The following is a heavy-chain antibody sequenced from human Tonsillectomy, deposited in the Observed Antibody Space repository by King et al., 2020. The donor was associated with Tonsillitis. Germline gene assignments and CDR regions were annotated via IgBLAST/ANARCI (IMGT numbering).Heavy chain of an antibody. CDR3: ASSGGRDCYKGRYFDL. CDR1: GGSFSGYY. J-gene: IGHJ2*01. D-gene: IGHD5-24*01. V-gene: IGHV4-34*01. CDR2: INHSGST. Sequence: VQLQQWGAGLLKPSETLSLTCAVYGGSFSGYYWSWIRQPPGKGLEWIGEINHSGSTNYNPSLKSRVTISVDTSKNQFSLKLSSVTAADTAVHYCASSGGRDCYKGRYFDLWGRGTLVTVSS.